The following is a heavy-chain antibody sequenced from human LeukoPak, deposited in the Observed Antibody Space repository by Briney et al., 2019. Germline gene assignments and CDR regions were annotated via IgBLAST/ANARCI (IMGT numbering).Heavy chain of an antibody. CDR2: IKQDATEK. J-gene: IGHJ4*02. CDR1: GFTFSNYW. Sequence: SGGSLRLSCAASGFTFSNYWMSWVRQAPGKGLEWVANIKQDATEKNYVDSVKGRFTISRDNAKNSLYLQMNSLRVEDTAVYYCARDRGYSTFDYWGQGTLVTVSS. V-gene: IGHV3-7*01. D-gene: IGHD3-22*01. CDR3: ARDRGYSTFDY.